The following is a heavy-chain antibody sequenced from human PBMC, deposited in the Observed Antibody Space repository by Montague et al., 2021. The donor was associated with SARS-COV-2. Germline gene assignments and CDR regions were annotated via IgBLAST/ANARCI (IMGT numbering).Heavy chain of an antibody. CDR2: IKQSGST. D-gene: IGHD3-22*01. J-gene: IGHJ4*02. V-gene: IGHV4-34*01. Sequence: SETLSLTCAVYGGSFGDDHWSWIRQPPGKGLEWIGDIKQSGSTNXNPSLKSRGTISVDTSKNQFSLKLTSVTAADTAVYFCARGRLSVSMIVVVFTSASYYFDYWGQGAQVTVSS. CDR3: ARGRLSVSMIVVVFTSASYYFDY. CDR1: GGSFGDDH.